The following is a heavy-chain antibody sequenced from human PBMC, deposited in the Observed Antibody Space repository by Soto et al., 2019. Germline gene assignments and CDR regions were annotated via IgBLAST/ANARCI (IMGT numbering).Heavy chain of an antibody. Sequence: ASVKVSCKASGNTFSGYGISWVRQAPGQRPEYMGWISTSNGNTNYAQNIQGRVTMTTDTSTRTGYMELRSLRSEETAVYYCARGWYYDFWSGDSTYDYWGQGTLVTVSS. J-gene: IGHJ4*02. CDR3: ARGWYYDFWSGDSTYDY. D-gene: IGHD3-3*01. CDR1: GNTFSGYG. CDR2: ISTSNGNT. V-gene: IGHV1-18*01.